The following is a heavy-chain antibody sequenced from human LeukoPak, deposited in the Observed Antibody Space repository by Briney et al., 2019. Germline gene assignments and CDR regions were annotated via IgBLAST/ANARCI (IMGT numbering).Heavy chain of an antibody. CDR3: ARGRGGYSYAYYFDY. J-gene: IGHJ4*02. CDR1: GFTSSSYA. Sequence: GGSLRLSCAASGFTSSSYAMHWVRQAPGKGLEWVAVISYDGSNKYYADSVKGRFTISRDNSKNTLYLQMNSLRAEDTAVYYCARGRGGYSYAYYFDYWGQGTLVTVSS. CDR2: ISYDGSNK. D-gene: IGHD5-18*01. V-gene: IGHV3-30*04.